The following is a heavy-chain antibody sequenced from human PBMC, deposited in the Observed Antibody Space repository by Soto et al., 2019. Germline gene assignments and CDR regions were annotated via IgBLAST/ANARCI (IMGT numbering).Heavy chain of an antibody. V-gene: IGHV6-1*01. CDR2: TYYRSKWYN. D-gene: IGHD3-10*01. Sequence: SQTLSLTCAISGDSVSSNSAAWNWIRQSPSRGLEWLGRTYYRSKWYNDYAVSVKSRITINPDTSKNQLSLQLNSVTPEDTAVYYCARAYYYGSGSYGGVYYYGMDVWGQGTTVTVSS. CDR1: GDSVSSNSAA. CDR3: ARAYYYGSGSYGGVYYYGMDV. J-gene: IGHJ6*02.